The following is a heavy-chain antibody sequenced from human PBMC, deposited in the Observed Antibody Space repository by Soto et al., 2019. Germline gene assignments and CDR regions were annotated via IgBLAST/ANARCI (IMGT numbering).Heavy chain of an antibody. D-gene: IGHD1-7*01. CDR1: GGTFSSYA. CDR3: APLGPHYTETGTTHPY. J-gene: IGHJ4*02. CDR2: IIPIFGTA. Sequence: GASVKVSCKASGGTFSSYAISWVRQAPGQGLEWMGGIIPIFGTANYAQKFQGRVTITADESTSTAYMELSSLRSEDTAVYYCAPLGPHYTETGTTHPYWGQGTLVTVSS. V-gene: IGHV1-69*13.